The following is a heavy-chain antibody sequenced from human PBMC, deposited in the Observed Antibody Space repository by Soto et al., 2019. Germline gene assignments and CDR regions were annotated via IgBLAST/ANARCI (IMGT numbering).Heavy chain of an antibody. CDR3: LLGTRITIFGVVMGEGYYMDV. CDR1: GGTFSSYT. Sequence: GASVKVSCKASGGTFSSYTISWVRQAPGQGLEWMGRIIPILGIANYAQKFQGRVTITADKSPSTAYMELSSLRSEDTAVYYCLLGTRITIFGVVMGEGYYMDVWGKGTTVTVSS. CDR2: IIPILGIA. J-gene: IGHJ6*03. V-gene: IGHV1-69*02. D-gene: IGHD3-3*01.